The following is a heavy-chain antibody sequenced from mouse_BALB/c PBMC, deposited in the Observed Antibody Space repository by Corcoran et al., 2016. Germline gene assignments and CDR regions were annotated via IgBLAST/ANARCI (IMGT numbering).Heavy chain of an antibody. Sequence: QIQLVQSGPELKKPGETVKISCKASGYTFTNYGMNWVKQAPGKGLKWMGWINTYTGEPTYADDFKGRFAFSLETSASTAYLQINNLKNEDMATYFCARGHYYGDDYAMDYWGQGTSVTVSS. CDR2: INTYTGEP. V-gene: IGHV9-1*02. CDR3: ARGHYYGDDYAMDY. J-gene: IGHJ4*01. CDR1: GYTFTNYG. D-gene: IGHD1-2*01.